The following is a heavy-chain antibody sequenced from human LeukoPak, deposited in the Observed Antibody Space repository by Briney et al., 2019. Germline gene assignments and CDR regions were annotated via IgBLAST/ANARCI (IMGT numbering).Heavy chain of an antibody. CDR2: INHSGST. CDR3: ARGEIGDCSSTSCYSSYFQH. Sequence: SETLSLTCAVYGGSFSGYYWSWIRQPPGKGLEWNGEINHSGSTNYNPSLKSRVTISVDTSKNQFSLKLSSVTAADTAVYYCARGEIGDCSSTSCYSSYFQHWGQGTLVTVSS. V-gene: IGHV4-34*01. D-gene: IGHD2-2*02. J-gene: IGHJ1*01. CDR1: GGSFSGYY.